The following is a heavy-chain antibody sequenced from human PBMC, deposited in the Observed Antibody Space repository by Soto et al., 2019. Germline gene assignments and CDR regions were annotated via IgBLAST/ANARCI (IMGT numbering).Heavy chain of an antibody. J-gene: IGHJ4*02. V-gene: IGHV4-34*01. CDR3: ARAGYCSSTSCYYGGYYFDY. CDR1: GGSFSGYY. CDR2: INHSGST. D-gene: IGHD2-2*03. Sequence: QVQLQQWGAGLLKPSETLSLTCAVYGGSFSGYYWSWIRQPPGKGLEWIGEINHSGSTNYNPSLKSRVTISVDPSKNQFSLKLSSVTAADTAVYYCARAGYCSSTSCYYGGYYFDYWGQGTLVTVSS.